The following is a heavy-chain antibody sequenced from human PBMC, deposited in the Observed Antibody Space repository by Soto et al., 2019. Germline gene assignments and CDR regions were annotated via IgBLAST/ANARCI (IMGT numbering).Heavy chain of an antibody. CDR2: IKQDGSEK. D-gene: IGHD3-22*01. V-gene: IGHV3-7*01. CDR1: GFTFSSYW. CDR3: ARDQLYYNDISGRPLNAFDV. Sequence: GGSLRLSCAASGFTFSSYWMSWVRQAPGRGLEWVANIKQDGSEKYYVDSVKGRFTISRDNAKNSLYLQMNSLRAEDTAVYYCARDQLYYNDISGRPLNAFDVWGQGTMVTVSS. J-gene: IGHJ3*01.